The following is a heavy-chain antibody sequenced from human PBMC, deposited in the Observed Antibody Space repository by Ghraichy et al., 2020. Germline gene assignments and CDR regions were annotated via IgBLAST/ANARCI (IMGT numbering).Heavy chain of an antibody. J-gene: IGHJ6*02. D-gene: IGHD2-21*01. CDR2: INHSGST. V-gene: IGHV4-34*01. CDR3: ARGARLSIPGYYYYGMDV. Sequence: SETLSLTCAVYGGSFSGYYWSWIRQPPGKGLEWIGEINHSGSTNYNPSLKSRVTISVDTSKNQFSLKLSSVTAADTAVYYCARGARLSIPGYYYYGMDVWGQGTTVTVSS. CDR1: GGSFSGYY.